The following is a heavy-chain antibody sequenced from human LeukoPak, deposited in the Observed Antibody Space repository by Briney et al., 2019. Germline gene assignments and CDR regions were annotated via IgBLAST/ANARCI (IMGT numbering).Heavy chain of an antibody. D-gene: IGHD3-22*01. CDR1: GFTFSSYE. J-gene: IGHJ4*02. CDR2: ISSSGSTI. CDR3: ARERDYYDSSRGLDY. V-gene: IGHV3-48*03. Sequence: GGPLRLSCAASGFTFSSYEMNWVRQAPGKGLEWVSYISSSGSTIYYADSVKGRFTISRDNAKNSLYLRMNSLRAEDTAVYYCARERDYYDSSRGLDYWGQGTLVTVSS.